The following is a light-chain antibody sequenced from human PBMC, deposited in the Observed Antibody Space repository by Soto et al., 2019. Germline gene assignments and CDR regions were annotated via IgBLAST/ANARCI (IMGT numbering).Light chain of an antibody. CDR1: QSISSW. J-gene: IGKJ4*01. CDR2: DAS. CDR3: QQYNSYPLT. Sequence: DIQMTQSPSTLSASVGDRVTITCRASQSISSWLAWYQQKPGKAPKLLIYDASSLGSGVPSRFSGSGSGTEFTLTISSLQPDDFATYYCQQYNSYPLTFGGGTKVDIK. V-gene: IGKV1-5*01.